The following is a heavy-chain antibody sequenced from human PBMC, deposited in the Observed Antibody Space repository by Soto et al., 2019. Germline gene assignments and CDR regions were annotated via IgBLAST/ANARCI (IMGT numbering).Heavy chain of an antibody. J-gene: IGHJ4*02. D-gene: IGHD1-1*01. CDR1: GGSISSSNW. CDR2: IYYSGST. V-gene: IGHV4-4*02. CDR3: ARGTLDYFDY. Sequence: SETLSLTCTVSGGSISSSNWWSWVRQPPGKGLEWIGYIYYSGSTNYNPSLKSRVTISVDTSKNQFSLKLSSVTAADTAVYYCARGTLDYFDYWGQGTLVTVSS.